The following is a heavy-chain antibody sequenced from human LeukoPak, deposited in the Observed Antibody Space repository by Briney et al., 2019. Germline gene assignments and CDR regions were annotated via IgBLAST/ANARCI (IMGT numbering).Heavy chain of an antibody. V-gene: IGHV4-34*01. J-gene: IGHJ4*02. Sequence: SETLSLTCAVYGGSFSGYYWSWIRQPPGKGLEWIGEINHSGSTNYNPSLKSRVTISVDTSKNQFSLKLSSVTAADTAVYYCARDSPVVPAHDYWGQGTLVTVSS. D-gene: IGHD2-2*01. CDR3: ARDSPVVPAHDY. CDR1: GGSFSGYY. CDR2: INHSGST.